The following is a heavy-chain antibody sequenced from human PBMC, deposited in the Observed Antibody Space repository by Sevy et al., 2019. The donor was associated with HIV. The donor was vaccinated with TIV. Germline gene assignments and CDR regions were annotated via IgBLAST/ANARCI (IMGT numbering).Heavy chain of an antibody. Sequence: ASVKVSCKASGGIFRSNAISWVRQAPGQGLEWMGGIIAVFGTTNYAQKFQGRVTVTADESRSTAYMELSSLRSEDTAVYYCARHKYYYVSGSFDYWGQGTQVTVSS. D-gene: IGHD3-10*01. CDR3: ARHKYYYVSGSFDY. CDR1: GGIFRSNA. J-gene: IGHJ4*01. CDR2: IIAVFGTT. V-gene: IGHV1-69*13.